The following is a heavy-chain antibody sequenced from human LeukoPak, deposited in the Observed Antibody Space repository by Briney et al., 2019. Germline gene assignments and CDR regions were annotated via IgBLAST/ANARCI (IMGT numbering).Heavy chain of an antibody. CDR2: IKQDGSEK. Sequence: GGSLRLSCAASGFTFSSYGMHWVRQAPGKGLEWVANIKQDGSEKYYVDSVKGRFTISRDNAKNSLYLQMNSLRAEDTAVYYCARENPACTNGVCRYYFDYWGQGTLVTVSS. CDR1: GFTFSSYG. V-gene: IGHV3-7*01. D-gene: IGHD2-8*01. CDR3: ARENPACTNGVCRYYFDY. J-gene: IGHJ4*02.